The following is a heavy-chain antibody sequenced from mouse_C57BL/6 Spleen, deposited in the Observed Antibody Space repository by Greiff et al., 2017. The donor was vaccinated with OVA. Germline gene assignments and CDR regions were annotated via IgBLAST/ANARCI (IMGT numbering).Heavy chain of an antibody. CDR3: TREKLGRYYAMDY. Sequence: EVMLVESGEGLVKPGGSLTLSCAASGFTFSSYAMSWVRQTPEKRLEWVAYISSGGDYIYYADTVTGRFTISRDTARNTLYLQMSSLKSEDTAMYYCTREKLGRYYAMDYWGQGTSVTVSS. CDR1: GFTFSSYA. V-gene: IGHV5-9-1*02. CDR2: ISSGGDYI. D-gene: IGHD4-1*01. J-gene: IGHJ4*01.